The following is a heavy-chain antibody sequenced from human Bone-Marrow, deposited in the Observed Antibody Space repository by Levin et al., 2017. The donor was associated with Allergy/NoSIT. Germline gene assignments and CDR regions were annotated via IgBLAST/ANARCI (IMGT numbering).Heavy chain of an antibody. J-gene: IGHJ3*01. CDR1: GFPFSTYA. CDR3: AKASPLDSGRHGSVGDPFDV. CDR2: ISGRGRT. Sequence: GGSLRLSCTASGFPFSTYAMTWVRQAPGKGLEWVSSISGRGRTFYADSVKGRFTISRDNTRNIVFVQMNSLRGDDTAVYYCAKASPLDSGRHGSVGDPFDVGGQGTRVTVSS. D-gene: IGHD1-26*01. V-gene: IGHV3-23*01.